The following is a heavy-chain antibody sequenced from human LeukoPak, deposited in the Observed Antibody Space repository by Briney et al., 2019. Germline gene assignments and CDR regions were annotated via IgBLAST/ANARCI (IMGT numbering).Heavy chain of an antibody. CDR2: INGSGGST. CDR1: GFTFGSYA. CDR3: ARERSGYLDY. V-gene: IGHV3-23*01. Sequence: AGGSLRLSCAASGFTFGSYAMSWVRQAPGKGLEWVSDINGSGGSTYYTDSVKGRFTISRDNSKNTLYLQMNSLRAEDTAVYYCARERSGYLDYWGQGPLVTVSS. J-gene: IGHJ4*02. D-gene: IGHD2-15*01.